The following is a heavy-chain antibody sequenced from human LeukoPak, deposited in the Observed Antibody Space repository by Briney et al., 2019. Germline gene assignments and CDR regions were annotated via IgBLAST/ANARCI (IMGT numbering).Heavy chain of an antibody. Sequence: GGSLRLSCAASGFTFSSYGMHWVRQAPGKGLEWVAFISYDGNVKYYVDSVKGRFTISRDNSKNTLYLQMNSLRAEDTAVYYCAKDKATDYALDYWGQGTLVTVSS. J-gene: IGHJ4*02. D-gene: IGHD4-17*01. CDR3: AKDKATDYALDY. CDR1: GFTFSSYG. CDR2: ISYDGNVK. V-gene: IGHV3-30*18.